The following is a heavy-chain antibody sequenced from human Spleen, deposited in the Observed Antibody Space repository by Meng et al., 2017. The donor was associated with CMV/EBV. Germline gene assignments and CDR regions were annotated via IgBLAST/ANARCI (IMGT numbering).Heavy chain of an antibody. J-gene: IGHJ4*02. CDR2: IIPIFGTT. CDR3: ASQQRTLLYGHYFDF. D-gene: IGHD1-26*01. Sequence: SAVTLSSYALIWVRQAPGQGLEWMGGIIPIFGTTYYAQDLKGRVTITTDESTSTVSVDLSRLRSEDTAVYYCASQQRTLLYGHYFDFWGQGTLVTVSS. V-gene: IGHV1-69*05. CDR1: AVTLSSYA.